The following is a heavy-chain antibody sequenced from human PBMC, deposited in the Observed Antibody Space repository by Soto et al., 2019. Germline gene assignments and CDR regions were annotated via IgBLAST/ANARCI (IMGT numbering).Heavy chain of an antibody. CDR2: IYSDGKT. V-gene: IGHV3-53*02. Sequence: EVQLVETGGGLIQPGGSLRLSCAASGFTVSTNYMSWVRQAPGKGLEWVSVIYSDGKTFYADSVKGRFTISRDNSQNTVSLQMNSLRADDTDGYYCARDGGGGYYDSSGYMAVWGQGTLVTVSS. J-gene: IGHJ4*02. CDR3: ARDGGGGYYDSSGYMAV. D-gene: IGHD3-22*01. CDR1: GFTVSTNY.